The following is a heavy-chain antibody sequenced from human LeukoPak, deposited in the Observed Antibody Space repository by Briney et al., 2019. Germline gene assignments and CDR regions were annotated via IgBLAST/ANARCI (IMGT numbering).Heavy chain of an antibody. J-gene: IGHJ4*02. CDR1: GFTVSSNP. CDR2: IYSGGNT. D-gene: IGHD2-15*01. Sequence: GGSLRLSCTVSGFTVSSNPWSWVRQAPGKGLEWVSFIYSGGNTHYSDSVKGRFTISRDNSKNTLYLQMNSLRAEDTAIYYCARRAGEYSHPYDYWGQGTLITVSS. V-gene: IGHV3-53*01. CDR3: ARRAGEYSHPYDY.